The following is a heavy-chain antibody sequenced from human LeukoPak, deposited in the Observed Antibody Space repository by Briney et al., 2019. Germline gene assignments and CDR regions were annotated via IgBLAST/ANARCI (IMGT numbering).Heavy chain of an antibody. Sequence: PSQTLSLTCAVSGGSFSGYYWTWIRQPPGKGLEWIGEINHSGRTNYNPSLKSRVIMSVDTSKNQFSLKLSSVTAADTAVYYCARPLGYCSDSRCPQSWFDPWGQGTLVTVSS. CDR3: ARPLGYCSDSRCPQSWFDP. J-gene: IGHJ5*02. V-gene: IGHV4-34*01. CDR1: GGSFSGYY. CDR2: INHSGRT. D-gene: IGHD2-15*01.